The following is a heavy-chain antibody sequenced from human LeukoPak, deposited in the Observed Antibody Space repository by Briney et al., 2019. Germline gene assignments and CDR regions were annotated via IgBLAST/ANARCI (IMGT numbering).Heavy chain of an antibody. Sequence: SETLSLTCAVYGGSFSGYYWSWIRQPPGKGLEWIGEINHSGSTNYNPSLKSRVTISVDTSKNQFSLKLSSVTAADTAVYYCARSESGYYMDVWGKGTTVTVSS. V-gene: IGHV4-34*01. D-gene: IGHD1-26*01. CDR2: INHSGST. CDR1: GGSFSGYY. CDR3: ARSESGYYMDV. J-gene: IGHJ6*03.